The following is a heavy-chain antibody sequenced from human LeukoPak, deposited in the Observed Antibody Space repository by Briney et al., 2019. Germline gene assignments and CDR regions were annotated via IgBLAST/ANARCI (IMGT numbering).Heavy chain of an antibody. Sequence: GKSLRLSCTASGFSFSTYAMNWVRQAPGKGLEWVSTISGGGGSTFYADYVKGRFTISRDNSKNTLYLQMNSLRAEDTAVYYCAREDSSSWYEDVNYYYYYYMDVWGKGTTVTVSS. D-gene: IGHD6-13*01. V-gene: IGHV3-23*01. J-gene: IGHJ6*03. CDR2: ISGGGGST. CDR3: AREDSSSWYEDVNYYYYYYMDV. CDR1: GFSFSTYA.